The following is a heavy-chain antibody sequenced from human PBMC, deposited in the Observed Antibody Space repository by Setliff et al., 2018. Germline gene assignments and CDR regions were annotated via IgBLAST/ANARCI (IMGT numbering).Heavy chain of an antibody. J-gene: IGHJ5*02. Sequence: GGSLRLSCAASGFTFSSYAMSWVRQAPGKGLEWVLAISRSGGSTYYADSVKGRFTISRDNSKNTLYLQMNSLRAEDTAVYYCAKEGAGYSSSSDRFDPWGQGTLVTVSS. V-gene: IGHV3-23*01. CDR1: GFTFSSYA. D-gene: IGHD6-6*01. CDR2: ISRSGGST. CDR3: AKEGAGYSSSSDRFDP.